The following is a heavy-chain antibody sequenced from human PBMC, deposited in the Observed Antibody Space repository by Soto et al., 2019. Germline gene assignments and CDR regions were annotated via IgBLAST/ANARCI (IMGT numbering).Heavy chain of an antibody. CDR3: AAEEGAII. D-gene: IGHD1-26*01. CDR1: GYTFTSYD. CDR2: MDANSGNT. Sequence: ASVKVSCKASGYTFTSYDINWVRQATGQGLEWIGWMDANSGNTSYAQKFQDRVTITRNMSTSTAYMELSSLRSEDTAVYYCAAEEGAIIWGQGTLVTVSS. V-gene: IGHV1-8*01. J-gene: IGHJ4*02.